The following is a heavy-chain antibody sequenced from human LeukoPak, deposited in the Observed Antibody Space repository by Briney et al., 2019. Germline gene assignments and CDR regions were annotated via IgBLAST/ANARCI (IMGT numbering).Heavy chain of an antibody. V-gene: IGHV3-48*01. CDR1: GFTFSSYN. CDR2: ISYSSRNK. CDR3: AKSFISWFGEPPDY. J-gene: IGHJ4*02. Sequence: GGSLRLSCAASGFTFSSYNMNWVRQAPGKGLEWVSYISYSSRNKYYPDSVEGRFTISRDNSKNTLYLQMNSLRAEDTAVYYCAKSFISWFGEPPDYWGQGTLVTVSS. D-gene: IGHD3-10*01.